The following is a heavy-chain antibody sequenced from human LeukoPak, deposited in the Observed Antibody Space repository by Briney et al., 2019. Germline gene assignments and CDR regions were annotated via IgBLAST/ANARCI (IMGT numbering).Heavy chain of an antibody. J-gene: IGHJ4*02. CDR1: GFTFSNYG. Sequence: PGGSLRLSCAASGFTFSNYGMHWVRQAPGKGLEWVAVISYDGSNEYYADSVKGRFTISRDNSKNTPYLQMNSLRVEHSSVYHCAIGSMGRCSGNSCYSVYWGQGTLVTVSS. CDR2: ISYDGSNE. V-gene: IGHV3-30*03. CDR3: AIGSMGRCSGNSCYSVY. D-gene: IGHD5-12*01.